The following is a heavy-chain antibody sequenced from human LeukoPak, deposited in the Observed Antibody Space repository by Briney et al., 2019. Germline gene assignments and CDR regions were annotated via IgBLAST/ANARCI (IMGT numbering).Heavy chain of an antibody. CDR1: GFTFSSYA. CDR3: ARGGFDP. Sequence: RGSLRLSCAASGFTFSSYAMHWVRQAPGKGLEWVAVISYDGSNKYYADSVKGRFTISRDNSKNTLYLQMNSLRAEDTAVYYCARGGFDPWGQGTLVTVSS. J-gene: IGHJ5*02. D-gene: IGHD3-16*01. V-gene: IGHV3-30-3*01. CDR2: ISYDGSNK.